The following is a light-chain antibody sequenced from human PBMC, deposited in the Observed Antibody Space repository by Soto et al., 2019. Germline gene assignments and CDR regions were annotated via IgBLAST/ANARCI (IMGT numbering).Light chain of an antibody. CDR1: QIVIIN. Sequence: IVLTQSPATLSVSPGERATLSCSASQIVIINLACHQQRPGQAPRLLTYGASTRATGVPARCSGGGSGTEFTLTITSLQSEDFAVYWCQQYNNWPLTFGPGTRLEIK. V-gene: IGKV3D-15*01. J-gene: IGKJ5*01. CDR2: GAS. CDR3: QQYNNWPLT.